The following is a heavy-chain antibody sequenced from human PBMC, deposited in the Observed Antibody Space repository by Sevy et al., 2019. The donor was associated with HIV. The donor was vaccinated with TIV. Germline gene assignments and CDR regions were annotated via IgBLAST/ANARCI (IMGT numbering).Heavy chain of an antibody. D-gene: IGHD1-26*01. CDR3: AKIPAGGSYFSYFDS. CDR1: GFSFNKYG. V-gene: IGHV3-30*18. CDR2: IAYDGGNK. J-gene: IGHJ4*02. Sequence: GGSLRLSCAASGFSFNKYGRHWVRQAPGEGLEWVAVIAYDGGNKYYTDSVKGRFTISRDNSKNTLYLQMNSLRAEDTAVYYCAKIPAGGSYFSYFDSWGQGTLVTVSS.